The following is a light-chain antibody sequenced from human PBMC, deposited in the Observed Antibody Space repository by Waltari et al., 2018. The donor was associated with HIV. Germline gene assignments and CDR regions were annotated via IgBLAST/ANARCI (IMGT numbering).Light chain of an antibody. Sequence: SYELTQHPSVSVSPGQTARITCSGDALPKQYAYWYHQKPGQAPVLVIYKDTERPSGIPERFSGSSSGTTVTLTISGVQAEDEADYYCQSADSSGTWVFGGGTKLTVL. CDR2: KDT. CDR3: QSADSSGTWV. CDR1: ALPKQY. V-gene: IGLV3-25*03. J-gene: IGLJ3*02.